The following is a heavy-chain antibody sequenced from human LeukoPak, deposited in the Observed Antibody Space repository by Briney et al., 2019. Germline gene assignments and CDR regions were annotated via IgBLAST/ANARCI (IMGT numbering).Heavy chain of an antibody. CDR3: ARVFVVGATYYFDY. CDR1: GGSLSSSSYY. J-gene: IGHJ4*02. Sequence: SETLSLTCTVSGGSLSSSSYYWGWIRQPPGKGLEWIGSIYYSGSTYYNPSLKSRVTISVDTSKNQFSLKLSSVTAADTAVYYCARVFVVGATYYFDYCGQGTLVTVSS. V-gene: IGHV4-39*07. D-gene: IGHD1-26*01. CDR2: IYYSGST.